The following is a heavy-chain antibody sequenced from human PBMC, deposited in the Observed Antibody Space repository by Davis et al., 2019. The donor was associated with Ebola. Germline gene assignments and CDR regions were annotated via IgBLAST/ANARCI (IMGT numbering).Heavy chain of an antibody. J-gene: IGHJ3*02. CDR3: ARGLHGDYVITHAFDN. V-gene: IGHV4-34*01. D-gene: IGHD4-17*01. Sequence: MPGGSLRLSCAVYGGSFSGYYWSWIRQSPGKGLEWIGEINHSGSTNYNPSLKSRVTISVDTSKIQCSLKQSSVTAADTAVYYCARGLHGDYVITHAFDNWGQGTTVTVSS. CDR1: GGSFSGYY. CDR2: INHSGST.